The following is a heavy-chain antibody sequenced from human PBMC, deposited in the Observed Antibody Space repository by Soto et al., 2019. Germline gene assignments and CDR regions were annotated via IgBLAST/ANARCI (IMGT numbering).Heavy chain of an antibody. J-gene: IGHJ4*02. CDR1: GFTFSSYF. Sequence: PGGSLRLSCAASGFTFSSYFMHWVRQAPGKGLEWVAVISYDGSNKYYADSVKGRFTISRDNSKNTLYLQMNSLRAEDTAVYYCAKDVDTAMAYYFDYWGQGTLVTVSS. D-gene: IGHD5-18*01. V-gene: IGHV3-30*18. CDR3: AKDVDTAMAYYFDY. CDR2: ISYDGSNK.